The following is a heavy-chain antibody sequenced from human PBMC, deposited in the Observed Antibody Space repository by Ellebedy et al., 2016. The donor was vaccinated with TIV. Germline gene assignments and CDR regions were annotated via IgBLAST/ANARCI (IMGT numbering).Heavy chain of an antibody. Sequence: GGSLRLXXAASGFSFSSYWMSWVRQAPGKGLEWVANIKPDGSEKYYVDSVKGRFTISRDNAKNSLYLQMNSLRAEGTAVYYCARAVGGSGAYWGQGTLVTVSS. CDR1: GFSFSSYW. CDR2: IKPDGSEK. V-gene: IGHV3-7*01. J-gene: IGHJ4*02. D-gene: IGHD3-3*01. CDR3: ARAVGGSGAY.